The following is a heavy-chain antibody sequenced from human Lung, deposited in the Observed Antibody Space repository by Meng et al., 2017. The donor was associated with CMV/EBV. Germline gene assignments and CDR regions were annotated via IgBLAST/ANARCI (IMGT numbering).Heavy chain of an antibody. CDR3: ARVRSHDFLSCPFVDY. CDR1: GFTFSDYY. Sequence: GESXKIXCGAPGFTFSDYYMSWIRQAPGKGLEWVSYISSSGSTIYYADSVKGRFTISRDNAKNSLYLQMNSLRAEDTAGYYWARVRSHDFLSCPFVDYWXKGTXVTVSS. D-gene: IGHD3-3*01. CDR2: ISSSGSTI. J-gene: IGHJ4*02. V-gene: IGHV3-11*01.